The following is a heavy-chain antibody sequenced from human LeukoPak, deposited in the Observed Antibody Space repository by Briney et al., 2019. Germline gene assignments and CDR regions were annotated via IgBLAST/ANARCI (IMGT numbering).Heavy chain of an antibody. V-gene: IGHV1-69*04. CDR3: ARDDGDSIAAADMHNWFDP. CDR1: GGTFSSYA. Sequence: GSSVKVSCKASGGTFSSYAISWVRQAPGQGLEWMGRIIPILGIANYAQKFQGRVTITADKSTSTAYMELSSLRSEDTAVYYCARDDGDSIAAADMHNWFDPWGQGTLVTVSS. CDR2: IIPILGIA. J-gene: IGHJ5*02. D-gene: IGHD6-13*01.